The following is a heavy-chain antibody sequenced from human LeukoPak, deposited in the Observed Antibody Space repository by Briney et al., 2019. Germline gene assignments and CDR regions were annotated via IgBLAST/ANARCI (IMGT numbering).Heavy chain of an antibody. D-gene: IGHD3-22*01. CDR1: GGSISSGGYY. CDR2: IYHSGST. V-gene: IGHV4-30-2*01. CDR3: ARQGLSSGYSLYFDY. J-gene: IGHJ4*02. Sequence: SETLSLTCTVSGGSISSGGYYWSWIRQPPGKGLEWIGYIYHSGSTYYNPSLKSRVTISVDRSKNQFSLKLSSVTAADTAVYYCARQGLSSGYSLYFDYWGQGTLVTVSS.